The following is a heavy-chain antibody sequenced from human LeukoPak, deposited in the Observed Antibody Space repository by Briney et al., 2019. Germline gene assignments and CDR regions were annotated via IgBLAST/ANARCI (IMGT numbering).Heavy chain of an antibody. D-gene: IGHD6-13*01. Sequence: GASVKVSCKASGYTFTSYAMQWVRQAPGQRLEWMGWINAGNGNTKYSQKFQGRVTVARDTSASTAYMELSSLRSEDTAVYYCARMYSSSWYWGGYFDYWGQGTLVTVSS. CDR2: INAGNGNT. V-gene: IGHV1-3*01. CDR1: GYTFTSYA. J-gene: IGHJ4*02. CDR3: ARMYSSSWYWGGYFDY.